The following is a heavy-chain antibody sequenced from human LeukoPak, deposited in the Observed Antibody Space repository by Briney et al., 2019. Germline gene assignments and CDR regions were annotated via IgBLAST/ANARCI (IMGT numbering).Heavy chain of an antibody. CDR2: IKEDGSER. CDR3: ARGAGQLWRKRYYFDY. D-gene: IGHD5-18*01. J-gene: IGHJ4*02. CDR1: AFIFSGHW. Sequence: GGSLRLSCEGSAFIFSGHWMNWVRQTPGKGLEWVASIKEDGSERQYVDSVKGRFSISRDNTKGSLFLQLNSLRAEDTAVYYCARGAGQLWRKRYYFDYWGQGTLVTVSS. V-gene: IGHV3-7*03.